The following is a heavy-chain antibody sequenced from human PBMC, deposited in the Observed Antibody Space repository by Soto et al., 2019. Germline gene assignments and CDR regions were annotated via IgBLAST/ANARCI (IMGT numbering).Heavy chain of an antibody. V-gene: IGHV6-1*01. CDR1: GDSVSSNSAA. Sequence: SQTLSLTCAISGDSVSSNSAAWNWIRQSPSRGLEWLGRTYYRSKWYNDYAVSVKSRITINPDTSKNQFSLQLNSVTPEDTAVYYCARDTRGLVQCAIEASYYSYGMDVWGQGTTVTVSS. D-gene: IGHD2-2*02. J-gene: IGHJ6*02. CDR3: ARDTRGLVQCAIEASYYSYGMDV. CDR2: TYYRSKWYN.